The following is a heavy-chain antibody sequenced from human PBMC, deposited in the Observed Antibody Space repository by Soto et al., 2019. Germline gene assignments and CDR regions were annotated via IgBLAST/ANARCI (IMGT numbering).Heavy chain of an antibody. Sequence: VQLVESGGGLVKPGGSLRLSCAASGFTFSDYYMSWIRQAPGKGLEWVSYISSSGSTIYYADSVKGRFTISRDNAKNSLYLQMNSLRAEDTDVYYCARDHGDYRKYYYYYYMDVWGKGTTVTVSS. CDR3: ARDHGDYRKYYYYYYMDV. V-gene: IGHV3-11*01. CDR2: ISSSGSTI. D-gene: IGHD4-17*01. J-gene: IGHJ6*03. CDR1: GFTFSDYY.